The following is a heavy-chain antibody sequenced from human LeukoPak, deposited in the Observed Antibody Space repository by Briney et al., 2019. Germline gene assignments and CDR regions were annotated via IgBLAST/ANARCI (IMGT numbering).Heavy chain of an antibody. J-gene: IGHJ4*02. V-gene: IGHV4-30-2*01. D-gene: IGHD1-1*01. Sequence: PSETLSLTCTVSGGSISSGGYYWSWIRQPPGKGLEWIGYIYHSGSTYYNPSLKSRVTISVDRSKNQFSLKLSSVTAADTAVYYCARGKTGTNFDYWGQGTLVTVSS. CDR1: GGSISSGGYY. CDR2: IYHSGST. CDR3: ARGKTGTNFDY.